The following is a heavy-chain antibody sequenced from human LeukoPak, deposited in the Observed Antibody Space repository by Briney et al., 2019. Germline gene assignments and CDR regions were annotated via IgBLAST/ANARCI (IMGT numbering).Heavy chain of an antibody. Sequence: KPSETLSLTCAVYGGSFSGYYWSWIRQPPGKGLEWIGEINHSGSTNYNPSLKSRVTISVDTSKNQFSLKLSSVTAADTAVYYCARALSSSWYKNWLDPWGQGTLVTVSS. J-gene: IGHJ5*02. CDR1: GGSFSGYY. D-gene: IGHD6-13*01. V-gene: IGHV4-34*01. CDR3: ARALSSSWYKNWLDP. CDR2: INHSGST.